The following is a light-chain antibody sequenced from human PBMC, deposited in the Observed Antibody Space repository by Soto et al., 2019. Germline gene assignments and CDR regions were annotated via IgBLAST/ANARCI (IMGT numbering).Light chain of an antibody. V-gene: IGKV3-20*01. CDR1: QSLSSTY. J-gene: IGKJ4*01. CDR2: GAS. Sequence: EIVLTQSPGTLSLSPGERATLSCRASQSLSSTYLAWYQQKPGQAPRLLIYGASSRATGIPDRFIGSGSATVFTFTISRLEPEDFAVYHCQQYGNSPPTFGGGTKVEI. CDR3: QQYGNSPPT.